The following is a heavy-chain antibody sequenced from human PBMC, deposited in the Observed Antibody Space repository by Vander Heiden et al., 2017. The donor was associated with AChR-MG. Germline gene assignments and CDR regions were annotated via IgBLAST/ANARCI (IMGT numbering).Heavy chain of an antibody. CDR3: AGGIAARPEHLEKDAFDI. D-gene: IGHD6-6*01. CDR1: GGSVSSGSYY. Sequence: QVQLQESGPGLVKPSATLSLTCTVSGGSVSSGSYYWRWIRQPQGKGLEWIGYIYYSGSTNYNPSLKSRVTISVDTSKNQFSLKLSSVTAADTAVYYCAGGIAARPEHLEKDAFDIWGQGTMVTVSS. CDR2: IYYSGST. J-gene: IGHJ3*02. V-gene: IGHV4-61*01.